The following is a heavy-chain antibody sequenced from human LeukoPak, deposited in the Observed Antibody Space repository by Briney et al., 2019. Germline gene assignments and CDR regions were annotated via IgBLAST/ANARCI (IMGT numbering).Heavy chain of an antibody. D-gene: IGHD2-15*01. V-gene: IGHV3-33*01. CDR2: IWYDGSNE. J-gene: IGHJ6*02. Sequence: GGSLRHSCVASGFTFRSHGMRWVRQAPGKGLEWVAVIWYDGSNEYFADSVKGRFTISRDNSKNILYLQMNSLRAEDTAVYYCARDIASTRMDVWGQGTTVSVSS. CDR3: ARDIASTRMDV. CDR1: GFTFRSHG.